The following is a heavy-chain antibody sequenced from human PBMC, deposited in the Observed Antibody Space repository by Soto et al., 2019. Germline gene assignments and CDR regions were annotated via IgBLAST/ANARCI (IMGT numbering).Heavy chain of an antibody. J-gene: IGHJ4*02. Sequence: GGSLRLSCAASGFTFSSYGMHWVRQAPGKGLDLVAVISYDGSNKYYAYSVKGRFTISRDNSKNTLYLQMNSLRAEDTAVYYCAKEEYSSGWYFDYWGQGTLVTVSS. CDR1: GFTFSSYG. V-gene: IGHV3-30*18. D-gene: IGHD6-19*01. CDR2: ISYDGSNK. CDR3: AKEEYSSGWYFDY.